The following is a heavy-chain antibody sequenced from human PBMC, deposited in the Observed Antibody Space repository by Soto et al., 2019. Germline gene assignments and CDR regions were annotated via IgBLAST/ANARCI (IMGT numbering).Heavy chain of an antibody. Sequence: QLQLQESGPGLVKTSETLSLICTVSGGSISNRDYYWGWFRQPPGKGPEWIAKIYYTGATDLNPSFRSRVTMSVDTSKNQFSLNLISVTAADTAMYYCARRDWGGYFDYWGQGILVTVSS. CDR2: IYYTGAT. D-gene: IGHD3-3*01. CDR1: GGSISNRDYY. CDR3: ARRDWGGYFDY. V-gene: IGHV4-39*01. J-gene: IGHJ4*02.